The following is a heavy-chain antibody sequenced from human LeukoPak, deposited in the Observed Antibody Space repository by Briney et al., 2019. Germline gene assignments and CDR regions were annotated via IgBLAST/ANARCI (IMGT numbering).Heavy chain of an antibody. J-gene: IGHJ5*02. CDR3: AKDPKVGATLS. CDR1: GFRFSNYG. CDR2: ISYDGSNK. V-gene: IGHV3-30*18. Sequence: GGSLRLSCVASGFRFSNYGMHWVRQAPGKGLGWVAVISYDGSNKYYADSVKGRFTISRDNSKNTLYLQMNSLRAEDTAVYYCAKDPKVGATLSWGQGTLVTVSS. D-gene: IGHD1-26*01.